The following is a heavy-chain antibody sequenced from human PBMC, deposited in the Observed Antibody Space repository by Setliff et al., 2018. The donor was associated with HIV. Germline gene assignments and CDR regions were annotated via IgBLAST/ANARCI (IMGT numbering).Heavy chain of an antibody. CDR2: ILYGGTT. Sequence: SETLSLTCAVSGGSFGSRDYYWGWIRQPPGKGLGWIGNILYGGTTYYTPSLKSLVSISVDTSRNQFSLRLNSVTAADTAVYYCARPTTGLGGGAAFDIWGQGTMVTVSS. D-gene: IGHD2-8*01. CDR3: ARPTTGLGGGAAFDI. J-gene: IGHJ3*02. CDR1: GGSFGSRDYY. V-gene: IGHV4-39*01.